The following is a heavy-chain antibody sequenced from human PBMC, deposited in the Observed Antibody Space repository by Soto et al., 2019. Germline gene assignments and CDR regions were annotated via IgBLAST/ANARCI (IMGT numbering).Heavy chain of an antibody. Sequence: ASVTVSCKTSGYTFTSYYMHWVRQAPGQGLEWMGIINPSGGSTSYAQKFQGRVTMTRDTSTSTVYMELSSLRSEDTAVYYCARGYYDSSGYLGPSYWGQGTMVTVSS. V-gene: IGHV1-46*01. CDR3: ARGYYDSSGYLGPSY. D-gene: IGHD3-22*01. CDR2: INPSGGST. J-gene: IGHJ3*01. CDR1: GYTFTSYY.